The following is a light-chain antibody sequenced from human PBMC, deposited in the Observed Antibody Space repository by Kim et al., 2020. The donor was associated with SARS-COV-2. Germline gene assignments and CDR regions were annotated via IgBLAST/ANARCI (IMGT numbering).Light chain of an antibody. CDR1: QSLLHSNGYNY. Sequence: EPASISCRSSQSLLHSNGYNYLDWYLQKPGQSPQLLIYLGSNRASGVPDRFSGSGSGTDFTLKISRVEAEDVGVYYCMQALQTLHTFGQGTKLEI. J-gene: IGKJ2*01. CDR3: MQALQTLHT. V-gene: IGKV2-28*01. CDR2: LGS.